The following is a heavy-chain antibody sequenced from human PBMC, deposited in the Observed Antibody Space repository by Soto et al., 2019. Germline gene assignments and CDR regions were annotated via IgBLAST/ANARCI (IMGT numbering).Heavy chain of an antibody. J-gene: IGHJ4*02. CDR3: ARDYGAMDY. Sequence: EVQLVESGGGLVQPGGSLRLSCAASGFTFSSYEMNWVRQAPGKGLEWVSYISSSGSTIYDADSVKGRFTISRDNAKNSLSLQMNSLRAEDTAVYYGARDYGAMDYWGQGTLVTVSS. V-gene: IGHV3-48*03. D-gene: IGHD4-17*01. CDR1: GFTFSSYE. CDR2: ISSSGSTI.